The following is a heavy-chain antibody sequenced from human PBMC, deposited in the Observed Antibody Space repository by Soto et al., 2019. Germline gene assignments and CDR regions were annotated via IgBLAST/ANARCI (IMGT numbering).Heavy chain of an antibody. V-gene: IGHV4-59*01. D-gene: IGHD6-25*01. J-gene: IGHJ5*02. CDR1: GGSISTYY. Sequence: HVQLQESGPGLVKPSETLSLTCTVSGGSISTYYWSWIRQPPGKGLEWIGYIYYDGSTSYNPSLRSRVTISVDTSKNQFSRILSSVTSADTAVYYCARDQLSSGLYVWFDPWGQGTLVTVSS. CDR3: ARDQLSSGLYVWFDP. CDR2: IYYDGST.